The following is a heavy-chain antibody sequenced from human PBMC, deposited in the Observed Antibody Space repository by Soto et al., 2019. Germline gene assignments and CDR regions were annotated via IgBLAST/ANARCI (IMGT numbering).Heavy chain of an antibody. CDR1: GFTFSSYA. V-gene: IGHV3-30-3*01. Sequence: QVQLVESGGGVVQPGRSLRLSCAASGFTFSSYAMHWVRQAAGKGLEWVVVISNDGSNTYYADSVKGRFTISRDNSKNTLYLQMNSLRAEDTAVYYRARGGDYFVTPLDYWGQGTLVTVSS. CDR2: ISNDGSNT. J-gene: IGHJ4*02. D-gene: IGHD4-17*01. CDR3: ARGGDYFVTPLDY.